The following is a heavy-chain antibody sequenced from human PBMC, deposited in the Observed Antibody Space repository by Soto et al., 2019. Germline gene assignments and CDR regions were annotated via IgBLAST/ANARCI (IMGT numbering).Heavy chain of an antibody. CDR3: ARGGPAAGFDL. V-gene: IGHV1-8*01. CDR2: MKPSTGDS. D-gene: IGHD6-13*01. J-gene: IGHJ5*02. CDR1: GYTFITND. Sequence: QVQLVQSGAEVKKPGASVKVSCKASGYTFITNDINWVRQASGQGLEWMGWMKPSTGDSRSDPDFQGRITMTRDTATSTAYMELSSLKFEDTAVYYCARGGPAAGFDLWGQGSLVTVSS.